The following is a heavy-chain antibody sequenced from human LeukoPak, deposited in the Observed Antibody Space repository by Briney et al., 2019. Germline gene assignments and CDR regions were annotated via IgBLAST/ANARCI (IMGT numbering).Heavy chain of an antibody. V-gene: IGHV3-30-3*01. Sequence: GGSLRLSCAASGFTFSSYAMTWVRQAPGKGLEWVAVISYDGSNKYYADSVKGRFTISRDNSKNTLYLQMNSLRAEDTAVYYCARVRGSSSWHWYFDLWGRGTLVIVSS. J-gene: IGHJ2*01. CDR3: ARVRGSSSWHWYFDL. CDR1: GFTFSSYA. D-gene: IGHD6-13*01. CDR2: ISYDGSNK.